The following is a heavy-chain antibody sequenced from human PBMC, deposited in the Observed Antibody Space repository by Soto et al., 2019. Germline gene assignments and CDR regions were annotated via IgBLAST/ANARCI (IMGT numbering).Heavy chain of an antibody. J-gene: IGHJ4*02. CDR2: ISGSGGNT. CDR1: GFTFRSYA. D-gene: IGHD4-17*01. CDR3: AKDDNGDYAFDY. Sequence: GGSLRLSCAASGFTFRSYAMSWVRQAPGKGLEWVSAISGSGGNTNYADSVKGRFTVSRDNSKNTLYLQMNSLRAEDTALYYCAKDDNGDYAFDYWGQGTLVTVSS. V-gene: IGHV3-23*01.